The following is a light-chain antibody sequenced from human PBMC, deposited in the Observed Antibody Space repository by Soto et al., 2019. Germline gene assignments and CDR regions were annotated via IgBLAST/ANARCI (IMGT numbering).Light chain of an antibody. J-gene: IGKJ1*01. CDR3: QQYNNWWT. V-gene: IGKV3-15*01. CDR1: QSVSSS. CDR2: GAS. Sequence: EIVLTQSPATLSLSPGERATLSCMASQSVSSSFLAWYQQRPGQAPRLLISGASARATGFPARFSGSGSGTEFTLTISSLQSEDFAVYYCQQYNNWWTFGQGTKVDI.